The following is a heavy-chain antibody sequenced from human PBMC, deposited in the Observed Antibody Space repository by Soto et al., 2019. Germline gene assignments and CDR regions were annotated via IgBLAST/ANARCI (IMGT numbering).Heavy chain of an antibody. J-gene: IGHJ4*02. Sequence: GGSLRLSCAASGFTFSTYAMSWVRQAPGKGLEWVSSISGSGGSTYYADSVKGRFTISRDNSKNTLYLQMNSLRAEDTAVYYCAKAAGFVVVPAAHITYWGQGTLVTVSS. CDR1: GFTFSTYA. CDR2: ISGSGGST. D-gene: IGHD2-2*01. CDR3: AKAAGFVVVPAAHITY. V-gene: IGHV3-23*01.